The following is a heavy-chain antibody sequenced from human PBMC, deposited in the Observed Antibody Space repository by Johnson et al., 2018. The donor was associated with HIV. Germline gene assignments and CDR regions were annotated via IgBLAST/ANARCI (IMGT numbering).Heavy chain of an antibody. CDR3: ARLRQEAECGADCHWAI. Sequence: QVQLVESGGGVVQPGRSLRLSCAASGFTFSSYGMHWVRQAPGKGLEWVAVIWYDGSNKYYADSVKGRFTISRDNSKNTLYLQMNSLRAEDTAMYYCARLRQEAECGADCHWAIWGQGTMVTVSS. J-gene: IGHJ3*02. CDR1: GFTFSSYG. CDR2: IWYDGSNK. V-gene: IGHV3-33*01. D-gene: IGHD2-21*02.